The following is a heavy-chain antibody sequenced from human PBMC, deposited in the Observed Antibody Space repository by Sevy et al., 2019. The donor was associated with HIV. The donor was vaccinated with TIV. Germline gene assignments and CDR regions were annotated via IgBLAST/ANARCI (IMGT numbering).Heavy chain of an antibody. V-gene: IGHV3-30-3*01. J-gene: IGHJ4*02. CDR3: ARVIGYGDYEAFDY. Sequence: GGSLRLSCAASGFTFSSYAMHWVRQAPGKGLEWVAVISYDGSNKYYADSVKGQFTISRDNSKNTLYLQMNSLRAEDTAVYYCARVIGYGDYEAFDYWGQGTLVTVSS. D-gene: IGHD4-17*01. CDR2: ISYDGSNK. CDR1: GFTFSSYA.